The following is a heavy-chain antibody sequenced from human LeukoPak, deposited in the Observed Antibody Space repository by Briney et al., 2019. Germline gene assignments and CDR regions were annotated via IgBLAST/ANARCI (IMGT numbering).Heavy chain of an antibody. J-gene: IGHJ3*02. CDR3: ARDMIVVANAFDI. CDR2: ISSSSSYI. V-gene: IGHV3-21*01. CDR1: GFTFSSYS. Sequence: GGSLRLSCAASGFTFSSYSMNWVRQAPGKGLEWVSSISSSSSYIYYADSVKGRFTISRDNAKNSLYLQMNSLRAEDTAVYYCARDMIVVANAFDIWGQGTMVTVSS. D-gene: IGHD3-22*01.